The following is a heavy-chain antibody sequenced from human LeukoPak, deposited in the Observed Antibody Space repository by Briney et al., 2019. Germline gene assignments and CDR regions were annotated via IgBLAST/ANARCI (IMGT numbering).Heavy chain of an antibody. Sequence: PGGSLRLSCTVSGFTVSSNSMSWVRHAPGKGLEWVSGINWNGGSTGYVDSVEGRFTISRDNAKNSLYLQMNSLRAEDTALYYCARDWFTRLGELSPDRAFDYWGQGTLVTVSS. CDR1: GFTVSSNS. D-gene: IGHD3-16*02. CDR3: ARDWFTRLGELSPDRAFDY. V-gene: IGHV3-20*04. J-gene: IGHJ4*02. CDR2: INWNGGST.